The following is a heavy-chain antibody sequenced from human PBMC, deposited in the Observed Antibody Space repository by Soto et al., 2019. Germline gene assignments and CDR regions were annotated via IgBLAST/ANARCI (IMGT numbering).Heavy chain of an antibody. Sequence: EVQLLESGGGLVQPGGSLRLSCAASGFTFSSYTMSWVRQAPGKGLEWVSAIPGSDGSTYYADSVKGRFTISRDNSKYPQSLQMNSLRAEDTAVYYCAKMPHSSGWYLDAFDIWGQGTMVTVSS. J-gene: IGHJ3*02. V-gene: IGHV3-23*01. CDR2: IPGSDGST. D-gene: IGHD6-13*01. CDR1: GFTFSSYT. CDR3: AKMPHSSGWYLDAFDI.